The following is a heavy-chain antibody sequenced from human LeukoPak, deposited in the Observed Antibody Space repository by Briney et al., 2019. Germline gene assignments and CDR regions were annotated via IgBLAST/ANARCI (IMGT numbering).Heavy chain of an antibody. D-gene: IGHD3-22*01. CDR1: GYTFTGYY. V-gene: IGHV1-2*02. J-gene: IGHJ4*02. Sequence: ASVKVSCKASGYTFTGYYMHWVRQAPGQGLEWMGWINPNSGGTNYAQKLQGRVTMTTDTSTSTAYMELRSLRSDDTAVYYCARVRATYDSSGYPINYWGQGTLVTVSS. CDR2: INPNSGGT. CDR3: ARVRATYDSSGYPINY.